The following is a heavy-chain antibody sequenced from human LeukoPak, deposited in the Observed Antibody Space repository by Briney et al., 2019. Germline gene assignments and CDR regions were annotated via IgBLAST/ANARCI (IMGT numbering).Heavy chain of an antibody. Sequence: ASVKVSCKTSGYNFRKYGINWVRQAPGQGLEWMGWISVANGNADYAQNVQGRVTMFPDPSTSPACMELRSVSCDDTASYFRVRTERRGSRNNWFDRWGQGTLVTVSS. CDR1: GYNFRKYG. J-gene: IGHJ5*02. CDR2: ISVANGNA. D-gene: IGHD3-10*01. V-gene: IGHV1-18*01. CDR3: VRTERRGSRNNWFDR.